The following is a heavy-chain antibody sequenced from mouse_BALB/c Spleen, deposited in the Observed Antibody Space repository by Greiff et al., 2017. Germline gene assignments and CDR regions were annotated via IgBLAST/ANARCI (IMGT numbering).Heavy chain of an antibody. D-gene: IGHD1-1*01. CDR1: GYTFTDYA. Sequence: QVQLKESGAELVRPGVSVKISCKGSGYTFTDYAMHWVKQSHAKSLEWIGVISTYYGDASYNQKFKGKATMTVDKSSSTAYMELARLTSEDSAIYYCARPYGSSTGFAYWGQGTLVTVSA. CDR2: ISTYYGDA. CDR3: ARPYGSSTGFAY. J-gene: IGHJ3*01. V-gene: IGHV1S137*01.